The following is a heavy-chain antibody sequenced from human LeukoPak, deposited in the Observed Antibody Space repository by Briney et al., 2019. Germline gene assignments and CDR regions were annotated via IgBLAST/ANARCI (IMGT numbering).Heavy chain of an antibody. CDR3: ARGRTGYQLLPTKKNYSYYYVDV. CDR1: GESFSGYY. V-gene: IGHV4-34*01. Sequence: SETLSLTCDVYGESFSGYYWSWIRQPPGKGLEWIGEVNHSGGTNYNPSLKRRVTISLDTSKNQFSLKLSSVTAADTAMYFCARGRTGYQLLPTKKNYSYYYVDVWGKGTSVTVSS. J-gene: IGHJ6*03. D-gene: IGHD2-2*01. CDR2: VNHSGGT.